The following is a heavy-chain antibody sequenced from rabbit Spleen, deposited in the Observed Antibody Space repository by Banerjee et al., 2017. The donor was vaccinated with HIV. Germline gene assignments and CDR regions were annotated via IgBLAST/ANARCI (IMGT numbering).Heavy chain of an antibody. J-gene: IGHJ4*01. CDR2: IDPVFGIT. V-gene: IGHV1S40*01. CDR1: GVSFSGSSY. D-gene: IGHD2-1*01. CDR3: ARDPYSYDDYGDYPFNL. Sequence: EESGGDLVKPGASLKLTCIASGVSFSGSSYMCWVRPAPGKGLEWIGYIDPVFGITYYASWVNGRFSISRENAQNTVFLQMTSLTAADTATYFCARDPYSYDDYGDYPFNLRGQGTLVTVS.